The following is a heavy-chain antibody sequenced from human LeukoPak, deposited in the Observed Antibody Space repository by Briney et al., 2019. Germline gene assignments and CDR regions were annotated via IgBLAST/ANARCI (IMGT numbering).Heavy chain of an antibody. Sequence: SETLSLTCTVSGGSISGYYWSWIRQPPGKGLEWIGYIYYSGSTIYSPSLRSRVTISVDTSRNQFSLKLTSVTAADTALYHCARAPAGPPYYYMDVWGKGTTVTVSS. CDR1: GGSISGYY. J-gene: IGHJ6*03. V-gene: IGHV4-59*01. CDR3: ARAPAGPPYYYMDV. CDR2: IYYSGST.